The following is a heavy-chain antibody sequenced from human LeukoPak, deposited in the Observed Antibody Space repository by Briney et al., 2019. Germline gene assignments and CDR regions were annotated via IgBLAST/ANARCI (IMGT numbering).Heavy chain of an antibody. CDR3: ARTYGSGSYDFDP. J-gene: IGHJ5*02. CDR2: INHSGST. V-gene: IGHV4-34*01. D-gene: IGHD3-10*01. CDR1: GGSFSGYY. Sequence: PSETLSLTCAVYGGSFSGYYWSWIRQPPGKGLEWIGEINHSGSTNYNPSLKSRVTISVDTSKNQFSLKLSSVTAADTAVYYCARTYGSGSYDFDPWGQGTLVTVSS.